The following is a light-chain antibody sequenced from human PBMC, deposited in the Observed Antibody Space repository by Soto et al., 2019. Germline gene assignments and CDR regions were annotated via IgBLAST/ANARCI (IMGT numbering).Light chain of an antibody. CDR1: QSVSSNH. CDR3: QQYGSSPWT. J-gene: IGKJ1*01. Sequence: PGEGATLSYRSSQSVSSNHLARYQQKPGQAPRLLIYGTSNRATGIPDRFSGSGSGTDFTLTISRLEPEDFVIYYCQQYGSSPWTFGQGGKVDIK. CDR2: GTS. V-gene: IGKV3-20*01.